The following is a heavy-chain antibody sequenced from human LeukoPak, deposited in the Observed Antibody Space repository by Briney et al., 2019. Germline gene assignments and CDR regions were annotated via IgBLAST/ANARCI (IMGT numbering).Heavy chain of an antibody. V-gene: IGHV5-51*01. D-gene: IGHD3-3*01. CDR3: ARLRFLEWLLEPFDL. CDR1: GYSFTSYW. CDR2: IYPGDSDT. Sequence: GESLKISCKGSGYSFTSYWIGWVRQMPGKGLEWMGIIYPGDSDTRYSPSFQGQVTISADKSISTAYLQWSSLKASETAMYYCARLRFLEWLLEPFDLWGQGTLVTVSS. J-gene: IGHJ1*01.